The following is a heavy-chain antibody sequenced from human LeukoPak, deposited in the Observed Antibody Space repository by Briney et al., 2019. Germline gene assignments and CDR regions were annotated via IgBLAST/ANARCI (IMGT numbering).Heavy chain of an antibody. CDR1: GYTFTSYY. V-gene: IGHV1-46*01. CDR3: AGSWYYYYYYMDV. D-gene: IGHD6-13*01. CDR2: INPSGGST. Sequence: ASVKVSCEASGYTFTSYYMHWVRQAPGQGLEWMGIINPSGGSTSYAQEFQGRVTMTRDMSTSTVYMELSSLRSEDTAVYYCAGSWYYYYYYMDVWGKGTTVTVSS. J-gene: IGHJ6*03.